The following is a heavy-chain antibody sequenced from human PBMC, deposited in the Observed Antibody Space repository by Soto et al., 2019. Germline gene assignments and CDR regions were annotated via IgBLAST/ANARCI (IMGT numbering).Heavy chain of an antibody. V-gene: IGHV3-23*01. D-gene: IGHD3-9*01. CDR3: AKHYDILTGYYTGYYYYYMDV. CDR2: ISGSGGST. J-gene: IGHJ6*03. CDR1: GFTFSSYA. Sequence: PVGSLRLSCAASGFTFSSYAMSWVRQAPGKGLEWVSAISGSGGSTYYADSVKGRFTISRDNSKNTLYLQMNSLRAEDTAVYYCAKHYDILTGYYTGYYYYYMDVWGKGTTVTVSS.